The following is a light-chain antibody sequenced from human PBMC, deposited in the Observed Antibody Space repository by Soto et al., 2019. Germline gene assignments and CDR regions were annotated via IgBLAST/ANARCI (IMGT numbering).Light chain of an antibody. V-gene: IGLV2-14*03. CDR1: RSDLGGYNY. CDR2: DVS. CDR3: SSYTSSSAHV. Sequence: QSVLTQPASVSGSPGQSITISCTGTRSDLGGYNYVSWFQHHPGKAPKLLIYDVSSRPSGVSDRFSGSKSGNTASLTISGLQAEDEADYYCSSYTSSSAHVFGGGTKVTVL. J-gene: IGLJ2*01.